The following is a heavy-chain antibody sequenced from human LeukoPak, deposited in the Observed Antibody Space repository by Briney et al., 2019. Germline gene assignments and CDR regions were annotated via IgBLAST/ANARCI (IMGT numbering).Heavy chain of an antibody. D-gene: IGHD6-6*01. CDR3: ARGIEYSQDAFDI. CDR2: IIPIFGTA. J-gene: IGHJ3*02. V-gene: IGHV1-69*13. CDR1: GGTFSSYA. Sequence: SVKVSCKASGGTFSSYAISWVRQAPGQGLEWMGGIIPIFGTANYAQKFQGRVTVTADESTSTAYMELSSLRSEDTAVYYCARGIEYSQDAFDIWGQGTMVTVSS.